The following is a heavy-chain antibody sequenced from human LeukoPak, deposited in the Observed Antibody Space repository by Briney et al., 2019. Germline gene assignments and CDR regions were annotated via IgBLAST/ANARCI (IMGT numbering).Heavy chain of an antibody. CDR2: INPNSGGT. Sequence: EASVKVSCKASGYTFTGYYMHWVRQAPGQGLEWMGWINPNSGGTDYAQKFQGRVTMTRDTSISTAYMELSRLRSDDTAVYYCARPGYDFWSGWYDYWGQGTLVTVSS. CDR3: ARPGYDFWSGWYDY. CDR1: GYTFTGYY. J-gene: IGHJ4*02. D-gene: IGHD3-3*01. V-gene: IGHV1-2*02.